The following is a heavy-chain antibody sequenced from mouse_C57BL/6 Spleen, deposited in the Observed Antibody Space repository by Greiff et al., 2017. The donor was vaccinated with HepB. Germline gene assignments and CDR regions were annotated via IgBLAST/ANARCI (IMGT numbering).Heavy chain of an antibody. CDR1: GYTFTSYW. D-gene: IGHD1-1*01. Sequence: QVQLQQPGAELVKPGASVKLSCKASGYTFTSYWMHWVKQRPGQGLEWIGMIHPNSGSTNYNEKFKSKATLTVDKSSSTAYMQLSSLTSEDSAVYYCARTPITTVVAKWYFDVWGTGTTVTVSS. V-gene: IGHV1-64*01. CDR2: IHPNSGST. CDR3: ARTPITTVVAKWYFDV. J-gene: IGHJ1*03.